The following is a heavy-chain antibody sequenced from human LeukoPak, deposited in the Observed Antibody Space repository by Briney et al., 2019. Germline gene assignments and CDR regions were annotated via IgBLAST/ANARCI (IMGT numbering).Heavy chain of an antibody. Sequence: GGSLRLSCVASGFTFSYYSMNWARQAPGKGLEWVSYISSSSSTIYYADSVKGRFTISRDNAKNSLYLQMNSLRAEDTAVYYCASGSGSGSYSGDFDYWGQGTLVTVSS. D-gene: IGHD1-26*01. V-gene: IGHV3-48*01. CDR3: ASGSGSGSYSGDFDY. CDR1: GFTFSYYS. CDR2: ISSSSSTI. J-gene: IGHJ4*02.